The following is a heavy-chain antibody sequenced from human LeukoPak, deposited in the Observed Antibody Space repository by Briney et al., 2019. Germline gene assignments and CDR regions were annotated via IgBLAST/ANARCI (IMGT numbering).Heavy chain of an antibody. CDR3: ARVIDSSAYYGAFDI. D-gene: IGHD3-22*01. J-gene: IGHJ3*02. Sequence: GGSLRLSCAASGFTFSSYNMNWVRQAPGKGLEWVSYITTSSSTIYYADSVKGRFTISRDNAKNTLYLQMNSLRAEDTAVYYCARVIDSSAYYGAFDIWGQGTMVTVSS. CDR2: ITTSSSTI. CDR1: GFTFSSYN. V-gene: IGHV3-48*04.